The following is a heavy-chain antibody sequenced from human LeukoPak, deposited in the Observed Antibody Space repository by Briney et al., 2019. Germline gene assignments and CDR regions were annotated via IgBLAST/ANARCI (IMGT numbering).Heavy chain of an antibody. V-gene: IGHV3-23*01. CDR1: GFTFSNYA. CDR3: AKGGPVAGLRDL. D-gene: IGHD6-19*01. Sequence: AGGSLRLSCAASGFTFSNYAMSWVRRAPGKGLEWVSAISGSGGSTYYADSVKGRFTNSRDNSKNTLSLQVNSLRAEDTAVYYCAKGGPVAGLRDLWGQGTLVTVSS. J-gene: IGHJ5*02. CDR2: ISGSGGST.